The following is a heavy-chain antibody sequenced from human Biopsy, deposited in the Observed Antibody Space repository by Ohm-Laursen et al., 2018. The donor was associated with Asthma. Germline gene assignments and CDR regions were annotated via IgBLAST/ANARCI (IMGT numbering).Heavy chain of an antibody. V-gene: IGHV3-30-3*01. D-gene: IGHD3-3*01. CDR1: GFTFRSYA. CDR3: AKRRGYSDLTDFDR. Sequence: SLRLSCAASGFTFRSYAMHWVRQAPGKGLEWVAVVSYDGGVAHYADSMKGRFTISRDNAKSTLYLQMNRLRTDDTAVYYCAKRRGYSDLTDFDRWGQGTLVTVSS. CDR2: VSYDGGVA. J-gene: IGHJ4*02.